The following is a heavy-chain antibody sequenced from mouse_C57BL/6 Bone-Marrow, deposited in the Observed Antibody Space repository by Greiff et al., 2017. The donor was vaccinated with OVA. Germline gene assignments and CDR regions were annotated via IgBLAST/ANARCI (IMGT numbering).Heavy chain of an antibody. Sequence: EVMLVESGGGLVQPGGSLKLSCAASGFTFSDYGMAWVRQAPRKGPEWVAFISNLAYSIYYADTVKGRFTISRENAKNTLYLEMSSLRSEDTAMYYCARHPYYYGSSYYAMDYWGQGTSVTVSS. CDR2: ISNLAYSI. CDR1: GFTFSDYG. J-gene: IGHJ4*01. CDR3: ARHPYYYGSSYYAMDY. D-gene: IGHD1-1*01. V-gene: IGHV5-15*01.